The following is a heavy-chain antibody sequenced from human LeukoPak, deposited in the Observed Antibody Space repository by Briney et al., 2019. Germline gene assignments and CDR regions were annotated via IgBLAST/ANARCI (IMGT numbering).Heavy chain of an antibody. V-gene: IGHV1-24*01. CDR3: AALLYYYGSGGVFDY. CDR2: FDPEDGET. D-gene: IGHD3-10*01. CDR1: GYTLTELS. Sequence: ASVKVSCKVSGYTLTELSMHWVRQAPGKGLEWMGGFDPEDGETIYAQKFQGRVTMTEDTSTDTAYMELSSLRSEDTAVYYCAALLYYYGSGGVFDYWGQGTLVTVSS. J-gene: IGHJ4*02.